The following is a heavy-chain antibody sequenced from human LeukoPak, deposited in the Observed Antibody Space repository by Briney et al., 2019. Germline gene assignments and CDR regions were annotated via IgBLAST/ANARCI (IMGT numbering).Heavy chain of an antibody. J-gene: IGHJ4*02. Sequence: GGSLRLSCAASGFTFSSYEMNWVRQAPGKGLEWISYISGSGSSISYADSVKGRFTISRDNAKNSLNLQMNSLRTEDTAVYSCARGPPMYSYGSSAYHYDYFEYWGQGTLVTVSS. CDR1: GFTFSSYE. CDR2: ISGSGSSI. D-gene: IGHD3-22*01. CDR3: ARGPPMYSYGSSAYHYDYFEY. V-gene: IGHV3-48*03.